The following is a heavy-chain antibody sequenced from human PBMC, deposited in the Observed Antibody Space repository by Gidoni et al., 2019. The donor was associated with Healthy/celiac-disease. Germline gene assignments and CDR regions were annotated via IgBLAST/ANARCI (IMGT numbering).Heavy chain of an antibody. V-gene: IGHV3-20*04. D-gene: IGHD3-9*01. J-gene: IGHJ4*02. CDR1: GFTFADYG. CDR2: INWNGGST. Sequence: EVQLVESGGGVVRPGGSLTRSGAGSGFTFADYGLSWVRQAPGKGLVLVCGINWNGGSTGYADSVKGRFTISRDNAKNSLYLQMNSLRAEDTALYYCARARNYDILTGYYRGGYFDYWGQGTLVTVSS. CDR3: ARARNYDILTGYYRGGYFDY.